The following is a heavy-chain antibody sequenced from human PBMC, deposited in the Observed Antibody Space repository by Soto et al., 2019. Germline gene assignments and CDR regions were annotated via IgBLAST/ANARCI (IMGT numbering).Heavy chain of an antibody. D-gene: IGHD6-13*01. Sequence: EVQLVESGGGLVKPGGSLRLSCAASGFTFSSYSMNWVRQAPGKGLEWVSSISSSSSYIYYADSVKGRFTISRDNDKNSLDLQMNSLRAEDTAVYYCARDLGSWYVDYWGQGTLVTVSS. V-gene: IGHV3-21*01. CDR1: GFTFSSYS. J-gene: IGHJ4*02. CDR2: ISSSSSYI. CDR3: ARDLGSWYVDY.